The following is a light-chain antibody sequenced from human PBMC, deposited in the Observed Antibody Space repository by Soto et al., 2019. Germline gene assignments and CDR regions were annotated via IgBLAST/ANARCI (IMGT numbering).Light chain of an antibody. CDR3: GAWDNSLSTGL. J-gene: IGLJ3*02. V-gene: IGLV1-51*02. Sequence: QSVLTQPPSVSAAPGQKVTISCSGSSSNIGVNYVSWYQQLPGTAPKLLIYESNKRPSGIPDRFSGSKSGTSATLGITGLQTGDEADYYCGAWDNSLSTGLFGGGTKLTVL. CDR1: SSNIGVNY. CDR2: ESN.